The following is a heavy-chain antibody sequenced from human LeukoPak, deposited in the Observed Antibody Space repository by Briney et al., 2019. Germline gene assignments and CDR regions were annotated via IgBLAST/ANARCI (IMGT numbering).Heavy chain of an antibody. J-gene: IGHJ4*02. CDR2: ISAYNSNT. D-gene: IGHD6-13*01. Sequence: SVKVSCKASGYTFTSYGISWVRQAPGQGLAWMRWISAYNSNTNYAQKLQDRVVMTTNTSTSTVYMELRSLRSDDTAVYYCARDSSSWLHGHWGQGTLVTVSS. V-gene: IGHV1-18*01. CDR1: GYTFTSYG. CDR3: ARDSSSWLHGH.